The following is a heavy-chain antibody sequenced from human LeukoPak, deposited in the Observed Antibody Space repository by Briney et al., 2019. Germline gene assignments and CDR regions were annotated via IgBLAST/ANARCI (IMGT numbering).Heavy chain of an antibody. J-gene: IGHJ3*02. CDR1: SGSFRTYY. V-gene: IGHV4-59*01. CDR2: IFYNEGT. D-gene: IGHD2-2*01. CDR3: VKSNSRYQPWTLDI. Sequence: SETLSLTCTVSSGSFRTYYWSWIRQPPGKGLEWIGYIFYNEGTSYNPSPKSRVTISVDTSNNQLSLKVNSVTAADTAMYYCVKSNSRYQPWTLDIWGRGTMVTVSS.